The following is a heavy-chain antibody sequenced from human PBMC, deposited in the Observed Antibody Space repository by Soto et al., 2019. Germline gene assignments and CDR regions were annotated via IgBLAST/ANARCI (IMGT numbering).Heavy chain of an antibody. CDR1: GFSFSSFG. V-gene: IGHV3-30*18. CDR3: AKEPGFYFDS. D-gene: IGHD7-27*01. Sequence: QVQLVESGGGVVQPGMSLRLSCSAAGFSFSSFGMHWLRQAPGKGLDWVALIAYDGSKKYYADSVKGRFTISRDNSKNTLYLQMNSLRREDTAVYYCAKEPGFYFDSWGLGTLVTVSS. CDR2: IAYDGSKK. J-gene: IGHJ4*02.